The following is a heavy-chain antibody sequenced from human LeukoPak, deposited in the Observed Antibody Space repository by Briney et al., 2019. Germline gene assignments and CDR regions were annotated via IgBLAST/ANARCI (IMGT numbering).Heavy chain of an antibody. CDR3: ASPLDYSSPRY. Sequence: GGSLRLSCAASGFTFSNSWMSWLRQAPGKGLEWVANINQDGSAKYYVDSVKGRFIISRDNAQNSLFLQMNSLRDEDTAVYYCASPLDYSSPRYWGQGTLVTVSS. CDR1: GFTFSNSW. J-gene: IGHJ4*02. CDR2: INQDGSAK. V-gene: IGHV3-7*02. D-gene: IGHD6-19*01.